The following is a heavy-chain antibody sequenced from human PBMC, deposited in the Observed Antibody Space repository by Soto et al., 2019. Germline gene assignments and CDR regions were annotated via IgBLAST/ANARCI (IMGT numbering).Heavy chain of an antibody. D-gene: IGHD3-10*01. J-gene: IGHJ4*02. CDR2: LYSGGTT. V-gene: IGHV3-53*01. CDR1: GFNFIRKY. Sequence: EVQLVESGGGLIQPGGSLRLSCAASGFNFIRKYMIWVRQAPGKGLEWVSILYSGGTTYYADSVKGRFTISRDTSENTLYLQMNSLRAEDTAVYYCARGLYDSGSFYFDFRGQGTLVTVSS. CDR3: ARGLYDSGSFYFDF.